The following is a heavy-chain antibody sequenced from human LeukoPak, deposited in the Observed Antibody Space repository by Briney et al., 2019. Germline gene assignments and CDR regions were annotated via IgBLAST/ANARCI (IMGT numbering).Heavy chain of an antibody. D-gene: IGHD6-13*01. CDR3: ARGRGAAVGYFQL. J-gene: IGHJ1*01. Sequence: GSSPRLSRAPSGFSLSHYAMHWVRQAPGKGLEWVALISRDRPQTYHSDHVKSRFSISRDNSMNTLYLQSNSLITEDTGSYCCARGRGAAVGYFQLWRQGTLVTVSS. CDR2: ISRDRPQT. CDR1: GFSLSHYA. V-gene: IGHV3-30*01.